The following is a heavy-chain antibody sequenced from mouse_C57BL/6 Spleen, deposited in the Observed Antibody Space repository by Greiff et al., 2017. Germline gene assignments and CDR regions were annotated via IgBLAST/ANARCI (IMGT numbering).Heavy chain of an antibody. Sequence: VMLVESGAELVKPGASVKISCKASGYAFSSYWMNWVKQRPGKGLEWIGQIYPGDGDTNYNGKFKGKATLTADKSSSTAYMQLSSLTSEDSAVYFCARGAYSNYFLDYWGQGTTLTVSS. V-gene: IGHV1-80*01. CDR2: IYPGDGDT. CDR1: GYAFSSYW. D-gene: IGHD2-5*01. CDR3: ARGAYSNYFLDY. J-gene: IGHJ2*01.